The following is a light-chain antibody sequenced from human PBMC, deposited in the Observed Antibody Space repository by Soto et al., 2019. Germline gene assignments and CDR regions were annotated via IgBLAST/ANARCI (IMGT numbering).Light chain of an antibody. Sequence: QAVVIQPPSASGTPGQRVTVSCSGGSSNIGSYTVNWYQQLPGAAPKLLIYSNSQRPSGVPDRFSASKSGTSASLAISGLQSEDEAEYYCAAWDDSLNGYVFGPGTKLTVL. J-gene: IGLJ1*01. CDR1: SSNIGSYT. V-gene: IGLV1-44*01. CDR2: SNS. CDR3: AAWDDSLNGYV.